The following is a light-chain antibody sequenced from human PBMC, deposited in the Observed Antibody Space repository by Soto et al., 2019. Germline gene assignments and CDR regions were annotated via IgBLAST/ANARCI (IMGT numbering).Light chain of an antibody. CDR3: AAWDGSLKGPV. J-gene: IGLJ3*02. CDR2: STN. CDR1: SSNIGSNT. Sequence: QSVLTQPPSVSGTPGQRVTISCSGSSSNIGSNTVNWYYQLPGTAPKLLIYSTNQWPSGVPDRFSGSKSGTSASLAISGLQSEDAADYYCAAWDGSLKGPVFGGGTKLTVL. V-gene: IGLV1-44*01.